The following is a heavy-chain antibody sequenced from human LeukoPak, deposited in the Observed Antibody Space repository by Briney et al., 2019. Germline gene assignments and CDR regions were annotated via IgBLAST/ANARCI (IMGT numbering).Heavy chain of an antibody. Sequence: PGGSLRLSCAASGFTFSGHSMNWVRQAPGRGLEWVAYIGISSSTIYYADSVKGRFTISRDNVKNSVFLQMNTLRDEDTAVYYCARSGCGSGGGCYNYRNAFDIWGQGTMVTVSS. D-gene: IGHD2-15*01. CDR3: ARSGCGSGGGCYNYRNAFDI. CDR2: IGISSSTI. V-gene: IGHV3-48*02. J-gene: IGHJ3*02. CDR1: GFTFSGHS.